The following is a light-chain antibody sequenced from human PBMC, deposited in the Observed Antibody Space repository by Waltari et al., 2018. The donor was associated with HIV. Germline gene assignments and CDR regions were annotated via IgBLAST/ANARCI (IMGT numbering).Light chain of an antibody. CDR2: EDN. CDR3: CAYAGGLE. CDR1: SSDTGNYNL. V-gene: IGLV2-23*01. J-gene: IGLJ2*01. Sequence: QSALTQPASVSGSPGQSSTISCTGTSSDTGNYNLVAWYQLYPGKAPKLIIYEDNKRPSGVSNRFSGSKSADTASLTISGLQAEDEADYYCCAYAGGLEFGGGTKLTVL.